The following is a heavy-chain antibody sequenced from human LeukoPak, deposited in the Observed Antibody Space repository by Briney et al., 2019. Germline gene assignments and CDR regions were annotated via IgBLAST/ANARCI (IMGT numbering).Heavy chain of an antibody. J-gene: IGHJ6*02. Sequence: GGSLRLSCAASVFTFSNAWMSWVRQAPGKGLEWVGRIKSKTDGGTTDYAAPVKGRFTISRDDSKNTLYLQMNSLKTEDTAVYYCTTDPTAMVPIYYYYYGMDVWGQGTTVTVSS. CDR1: VFTFSNAW. D-gene: IGHD5-18*01. CDR3: TTDPTAMVPIYYYYYGMDV. CDR2: IKSKTDGGTT. V-gene: IGHV3-15*01.